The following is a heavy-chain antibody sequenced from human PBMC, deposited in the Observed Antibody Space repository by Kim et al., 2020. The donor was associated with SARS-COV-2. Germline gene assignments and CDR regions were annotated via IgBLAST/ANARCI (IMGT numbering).Heavy chain of an antibody. CDR2: IYYSGST. V-gene: IGHV4-59*01. CDR3: AIDLWAAAGPRPYYYGMDV. J-gene: IGHJ6*02. D-gene: IGHD6-13*01. CDR1: GGSISSYY. Sequence: SETLSLTCTVSGGSISSYYWSWLRQPPGKGLEWIGYIYYSGSTNYNPSLKSRVTISVDTSKNQFSLKLSSVTAADTAVYYCAIDLWAAAGPRPYYYGMDVWGQGTTVTVSS.